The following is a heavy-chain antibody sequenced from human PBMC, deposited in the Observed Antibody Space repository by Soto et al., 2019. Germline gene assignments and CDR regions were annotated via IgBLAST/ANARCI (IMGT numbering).Heavy chain of an antibody. J-gene: IGHJ5*02. D-gene: IGHD6-19*01. CDR1: GFTFSSYA. CDR2: ISGSGGST. CDR3: AKGIAVALYNWFDP. V-gene: IGHV3-23*01. Sequence: GGSLRLSCAASGFTFSSYAMSWVRQAPGKGLEWVSAISGSGGSTYYADSVKGRSTISRDNSKNTLYLQMNSLRAEDTAVYYCAKGIAVALYNWFDPWGQGTLVTVSS.